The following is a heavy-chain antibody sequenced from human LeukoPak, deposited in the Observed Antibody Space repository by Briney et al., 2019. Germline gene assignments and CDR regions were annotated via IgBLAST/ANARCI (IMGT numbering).Heavy chain of an antibody. J-gene: IGHJ4*02. CDR1: GFTFSAHA. V-gene: IGHV3-23*01. Sequence: GGSLRLSCAASGFTFSAHAMTWVRQAPGKGLEWVSTITDSGLSGIYTVGGSTFYADSVKGRITISRDNSNNTLYLQMNSLRAEDTAVYYCARHSRGRWYVFDYWGQGTLVTVSS. D-gene: IGHD6-13*01. CDR3: ARHSRGRWYVFDY. CDR2: ITDSGLSGIYTVGGST.